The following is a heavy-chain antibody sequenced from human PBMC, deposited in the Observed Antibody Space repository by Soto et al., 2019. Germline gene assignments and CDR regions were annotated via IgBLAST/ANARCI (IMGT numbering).Heavy chain of an antibody. Sequence: QVQLVESGGGVVQPGRSLRLSCAASGFTFSSYDMHWVRQAPGKGLEWVAVIWYDGSNKYYADSVKGRFTISRDNYKNTVYLQMNSLRAEDTAVYYCARAVTNDIDPWGQGTLVTVSS. D-gene: IGHD4-17*01. CDR2: IWYDGSNK. V-gene: IGHV3-33*01. CDR3: ARAVTNDIDP. J-gene: IGHJ5*02. CDR1: GFTFSSYD.